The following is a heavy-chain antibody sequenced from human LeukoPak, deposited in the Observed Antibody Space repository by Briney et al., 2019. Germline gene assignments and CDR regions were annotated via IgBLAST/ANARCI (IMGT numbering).Heavy chain of an antibody. CDR2: INPNSGGT. CDR1: GYTLTGYY. Sequence: ASVKVSCKASGYTLTGYYMHWVRHAPGQGLEWMGWINPNSGGTNYAQKFQGWVTMTRDTSISTAYMELSRLRSDDTAVYYCARGSDIVVVVAASPPDYWGQGTLVTVSS. CDR3: ARGSDIVVVVAASPPDY. V-gene: IGHV1-2*04. J-gene: IGHJ4*02. D-gene: IGHD2-15*01.